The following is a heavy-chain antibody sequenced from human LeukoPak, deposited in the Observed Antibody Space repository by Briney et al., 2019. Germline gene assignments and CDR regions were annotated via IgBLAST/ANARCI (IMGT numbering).Heavy chain of an antibody. CDR3: ARVRLSPTETQWLRINAY. CDR2: TRNKANGYTT. CDR1: GFTFSDNH. Sequence: PGGSLRLSCAASGFTFSDNHMEWVRQAPGKGLEWVGRTRNKANGYTTEYAASVNGRFTISRDDSKSSLFLQMNGLITEDTAVYYCARVRLSPTETQWLRINAYWGQGTLVTVSS. V-gene: IGHV3-72*01. J-gene: IGHJ4*02. D-gene: IGHD5-12*01.